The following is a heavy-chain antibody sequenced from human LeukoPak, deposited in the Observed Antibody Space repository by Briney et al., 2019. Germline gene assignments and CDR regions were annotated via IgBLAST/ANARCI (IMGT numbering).Heavy chain of an antibody. CDR2: ISGSGGST. CDR3: AKVPYYDILTGYYNDLWYYYMDV. J-gene: IGHJ6*03. D-gene: IGHD3-9*01. CDR1: GFTFSSYA. V-gene: IGHV3-23*01. Sequence: GGSLRLSCAASGFTFSSYAMSWVRQAPGKGLEWVSAISGSGGSTYYADSVKGRFTISRDNSKNTLYLQMNSLRAEDTAVYYCAKVPYYDILTGYYNDLWYYYMDVWGKGTTVTVSS.